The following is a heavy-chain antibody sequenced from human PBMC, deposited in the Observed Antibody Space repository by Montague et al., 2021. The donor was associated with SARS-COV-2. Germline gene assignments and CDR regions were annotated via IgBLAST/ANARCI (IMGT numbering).Heavy chain of an antibody. Sequence: SETLSLTCTDSGGSISSYYWSWIRQPPGKGLEWIGYIYYSGSTNYNPSLKSRVTISVDTSKNQFSLKLSSETAADTAVYYCARGGDMNWFDPWGQGTLVTVSS. CDR1: GGSISSYY. CDR3: ARGGDMNWFDP. J-gene: IGHJ5*02. CDR2: IYYSGST. D-gene: IGHD2-21*01. V-gene: IGHV4-59*01.